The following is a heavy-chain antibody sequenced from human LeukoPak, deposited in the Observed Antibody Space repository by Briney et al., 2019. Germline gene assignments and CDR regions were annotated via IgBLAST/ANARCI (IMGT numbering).Heavy chain of an antibody. J-gene: IGHJ4*02. Sequence: ASVKVSCKASGYTFTSYDINWVRQATGQGLEWMGWMNPNSGNPGYAQNFQGRVTMTRNTSISTAYMELSSLRSEDTAVYYCARVRFYYDSSGYYSYFDYWGQGTLVTVPS. V-gene: IGHV1-8*01. D-gene: IGHD3-22*01. CDR1: GYTFTSYD. CDR3: ARVRFYYDSSGYYSYFDY. CDR2: MNPNSGNP.